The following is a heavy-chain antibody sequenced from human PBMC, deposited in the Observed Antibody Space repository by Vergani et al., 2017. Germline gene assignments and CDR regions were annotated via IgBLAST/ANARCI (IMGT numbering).Heavy chain of an antibody. Sequence: QVRLQESGPGLVRPSETLSLTCTVSGGSLTPYYWSWIRQSPGKGLEWIGNIYYNGRTKYNPSLKSRATISADTSKDQFSLRLTSMTAADTAVYYCVRDTRRYFLDSMDGGDSDSPPFVPAVWGLGTGVIVSS. CDR3: VRDTRRYFLDSMDGGDSDSPPFVPAV. V-gene: IGHV4-59*01. J-gene: IGHJ3*01. CDR2: IYYNGRT. D-gene: IGHD2-21*01. CDR1: GGSLTPYY.